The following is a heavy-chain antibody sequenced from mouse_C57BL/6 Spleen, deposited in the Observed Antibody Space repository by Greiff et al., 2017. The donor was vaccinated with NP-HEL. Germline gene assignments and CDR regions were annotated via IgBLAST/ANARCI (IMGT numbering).Heavy chain of an antibody. CDR1: GYTFTSYW. CDR3: ARDGYGSSYFDY. V-gene: IGHV1-55*01. Sequence: VQLQQPGAELVKPGASVKMSCKASGYTFTSYWITWVKQRPGQGLKWIGDIYPGSGSTNYNEKFKSKATLTVDTSSSTAYMQLSSLTSEDSAVYYCARDGYGSSYFDYWGQGTTLTVSS. CDR2: IYPGSGST. D-gene: IGHD1-1*01. J-gene: IGHJ2*01.